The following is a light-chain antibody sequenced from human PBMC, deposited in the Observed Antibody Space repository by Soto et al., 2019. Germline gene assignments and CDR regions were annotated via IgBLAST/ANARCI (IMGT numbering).Light chain of an antibody. J-gene: IGKJ1*01. Sequence: IQMNQSPSFLSASVGDRVTITCRASQSISSYLNWYQQKPGKAPKLLIYAASSLQSGVPSRFSGSGSGTEFTLTISSLQPDDFATYYCQHYNSYSESFGQGTEV. V-gene: IGKV1-39*02. CDR3: QHYNSYSES. CDR1: QSISSY. CDR2: AAS.